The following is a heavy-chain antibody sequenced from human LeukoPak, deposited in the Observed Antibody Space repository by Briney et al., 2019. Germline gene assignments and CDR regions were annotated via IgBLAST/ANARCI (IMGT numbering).Heavy chain of an antibody. CDR3: ARVRKYYYGSGSPETGYRDY. CDR2: INHSGST. CDR1: GGSFSGYY. Sequence: PSETLSLTCAVYGGSFSGYYWSWIRQPPGKGLEWIWEINHSGSTNYNPSLKSRVTISVDTSKNQSSLKLSSVTAADTAVYYCARVRKYYYGSGSPETGYRDYWGQGTLVTVSS. D-gene: IGHD3-10*01. J-gene: IGHJ4*02. V-gene: IGHV4-34*01.